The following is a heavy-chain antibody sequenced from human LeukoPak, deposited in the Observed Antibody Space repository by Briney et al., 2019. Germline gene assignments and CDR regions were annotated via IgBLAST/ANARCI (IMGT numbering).Heavy chain of an antibody. J-gene: IGHJ3*02. D-gene: IGHD4-17*01. CDR2: ISGSGGST. Sequence: PGGALRLSCAASGFTFSSYAMSGVRQAPGKGLEWVSAISGSGGSTYYADSVKGRFTISRDNSKNTLYLQMNSLRAEDTAVYYCEVYVATVTRDAFDIWGQGTMVTVSS. CDR3: EVYVATVTRDAFDI. CDR1: GFTFSSYA. V-gene: IGHV3-23*01.